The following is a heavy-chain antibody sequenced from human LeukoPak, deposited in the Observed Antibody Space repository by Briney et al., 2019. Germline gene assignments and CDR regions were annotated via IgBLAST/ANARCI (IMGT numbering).Heavy chain of an antibody. CDR3: ARDEYSGLYYYMDV. CDR1: GFSFSSYE. J-gene: IGHJ6*03. V-gene: IGHV3-48*03. Sequence: GGSLRLSCAASGFSFSSYETNWVRQAPGKGLEWVSYIGSTTNSIYYADSVKGRFTISRDNAKKSLHLQMNSLRAEDTAVYYCARDEYSGLYYYMDVWGKGTTVTVSS. D-gene: IGHD5-12*01. CDR2: IGSTTNSI.